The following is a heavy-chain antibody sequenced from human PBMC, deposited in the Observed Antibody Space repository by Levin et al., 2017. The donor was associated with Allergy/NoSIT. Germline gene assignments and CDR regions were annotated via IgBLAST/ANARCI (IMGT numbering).Heavy chain of an antibody. Sequence: GGSLRLSCAASGFTFSSYAMSWVRQAPGKGLEWVSVISGSGGSTYYADSVKGRFTISRDNSKNTLYLQMNSLRAEDTAVYYCAKGWRYCSGGSCPDDYWGQGILVAVSS. V-gene: IGHV3-23*01. CDR1: GFTFSSYA. J-gene: IGHJ4*02. CDR3: AKGWRYCSGGSCPDDY. CDR2: ISGSGGST. D-gene: IGHD2-15*01.